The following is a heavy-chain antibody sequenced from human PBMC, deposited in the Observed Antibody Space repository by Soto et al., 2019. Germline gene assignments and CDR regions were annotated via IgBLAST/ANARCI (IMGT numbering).Heavy chain of an antibody. CDR3: AASCVGCGGFNYYGMDV. Sequence: PSETLSLTCTVSGGPISSGGYYWSWIRQHPGKGLEWIGYIYYSGSTYYNPSLKSRVTISVDTSKNQFSLKLSSVTAADTAVYYCAASCVGCGGFNYYGMDVWGQGTTVTVSS. V-gene: IGHV4-31*03. CDR2: IYYSGST. J-gene: IGHJ6*02. CDR1: GGPISSGGYY. D-gene: IGHD2-21*01.